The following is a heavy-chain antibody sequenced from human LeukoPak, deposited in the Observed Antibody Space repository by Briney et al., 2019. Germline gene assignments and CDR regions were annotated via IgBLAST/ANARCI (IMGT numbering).Heavy chain of an antibody. J-gene: IGHJ6*02. Sequence: GGSLRLSCAASGFTFSSYSMTWVRQAPGKGLEWVSYISSSSSTIYYADSVKGRFTISRDNAKNSLYLQMNSLRAEDTAVYYCARYTAMAKYYYYGMDVWGQGTTVTVSS. D-gene: IGHD5-18*01. CDR1: GFTFSSYS. CDR3: ARYTAMAKYYYYGMDV. V-gene: IGHV3-48*01. CDR2: ISSSSSTI.